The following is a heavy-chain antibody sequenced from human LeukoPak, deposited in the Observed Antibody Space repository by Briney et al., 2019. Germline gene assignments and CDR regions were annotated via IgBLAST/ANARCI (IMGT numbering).Heavy chain of an antibody. CDR1: GFTLSNYG. V-gene: IGHV3-30*02. CDR2: IRYDESNK. CDR3: GKYHFPYSSCSVIEF. D-gene: IGHD6-19*01. J-gene: IGHJ4*01. Sequence: GSLRLSCEASGFTLSNYGMHRVLQAPDKGLEWVAFIRYDESNKHYADSVKGRFTVSRDNSKNTLYMQMNSLRTDDTAVYYCGKYHFPYSSCSVIEFWGAGALFTVSS.